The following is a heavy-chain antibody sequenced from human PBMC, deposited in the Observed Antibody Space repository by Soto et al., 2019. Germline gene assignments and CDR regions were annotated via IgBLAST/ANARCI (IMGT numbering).Heavy chain of an antibody. J-gene: IGHJ4*02. CDR1: GGTFSSYA. V-gene: IGHV1-69*13. Sequence: SVKVSCKASGGTFSSYAISWLRQSPGQGLEWMGGIIPIFGTANYAQKFQGRVTITADESTSTAYMELSSLRSEDTAVYYCARGGSPYSSSSSDYWGQGTLVTVSS. CDR2: IIPIFGTA. D-gene: IGHD6-6*01. CDR3: ARGGSPYSSSSSDY.